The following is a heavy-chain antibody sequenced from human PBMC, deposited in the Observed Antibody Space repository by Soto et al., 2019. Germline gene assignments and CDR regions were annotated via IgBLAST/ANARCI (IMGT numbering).Heavy chain of an antibody. J-gene: IGHJ4*02. Sequence: LSLTCTVSGGSISSGDYYWSWIRQPPGKGLEWIGYIYYSGSTYYNPSLKSRVTISVDTSKNQFSLKLSSVTAADTAVYYCARYERGTHHLDYWGQGTLVTVSS. V-gene: IGHV4-30-4*01. CDR2: IYYSGST. D-gene: IGHD3-10*01. CDR1: GGSISSGDYY. CDR3: ARYERGTHHLDY.